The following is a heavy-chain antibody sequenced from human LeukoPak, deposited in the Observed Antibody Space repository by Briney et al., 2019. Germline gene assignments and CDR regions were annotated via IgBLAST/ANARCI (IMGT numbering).Heavy chain of an antibody. Sequence: ASVKVSCKASGYTFTSYGISWVRQAPGQGLEWMGWISAYNGNTNYAQKLQGRVTMTTDTSTSTAYMELRSLRSDDTAVYYCARTPFTMVRGVIITPPFDYWGQGTLVTVSS. CDR1: GYTFTSYG. CDR2: ISAYNGNT. V-gene: IGHV1-18*01. CDR3: ARTPFTMVRGVIITPPFDY. D-gene: IGHD3-10*01. J-gene: IGHJ4*02.